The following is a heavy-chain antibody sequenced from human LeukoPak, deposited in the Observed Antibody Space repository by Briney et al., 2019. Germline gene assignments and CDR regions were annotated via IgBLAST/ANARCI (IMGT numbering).Heavy chain of an antibody. V-gene: IGHV4-39*01. D-gene: IGHD1-26*01. Sequence: SETLSLTCTVSGGSISSTNYYWGWIRQPPGKGLEWIGSIYYSGSTYYNPSLKSRVTISVDTSKNQFSLKLSSVTAADTAVYYCARGASSTPHLFDYWGQGTLVTVSS. CDR2: IYYSGST. CDR3: ARGASSTPHLFDY. CDR1: GGSISSTNYY. J-gene: IGHJ4*02.